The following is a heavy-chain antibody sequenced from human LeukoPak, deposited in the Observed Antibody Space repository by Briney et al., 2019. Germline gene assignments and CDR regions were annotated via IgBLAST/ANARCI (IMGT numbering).Heavy chain of an antibody. CDR1: GFTFSSYG. CDR2: ISSSSAYM. J-gene: IGHJ4*02. D-gene: IGHD2-21*02. Sequence: GGSLRLSCAASGFTFSSYGMHWVRQAPGKGLEWVSSISSSSAYMHYADSVKGRFTSSRDNAKNSLYLQMNSLRAEDTAVYYCARVAYCGGDCYSYYFDYWGQGTLVTVSS. V-gene: IGHV3-21*01. CDR3: ARVAYCGGDCYSYYFDY.